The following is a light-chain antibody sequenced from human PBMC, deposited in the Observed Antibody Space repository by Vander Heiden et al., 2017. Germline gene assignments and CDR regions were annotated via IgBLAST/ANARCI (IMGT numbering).Light chain of an antibody. CDR2: EVT. CDR3: SSFTTDSVV. J-gene: IGLJ2*01. Sequence: QSALTQPASVSGSPGQSITISCTGTRHDVGGYNYVSWYQQHPDKAPKLIMYEVTKRPSGVSDRFAGSKSGNTASLTISGLQSEDEADYYCSSFTTDSVVFGGGTKVTVL. V-gene: IGLV2-14*01. CDR1: RHDVGGYNY.